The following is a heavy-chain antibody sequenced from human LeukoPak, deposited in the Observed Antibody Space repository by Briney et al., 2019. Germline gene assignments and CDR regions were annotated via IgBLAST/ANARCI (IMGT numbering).Heavy chain of an antibody. Sequence: PGGSLRLSCAASGLTVGTNYMTWVRQAPGKGLDWVSVIYGAGTTYYADSVRGRFTISRDNSKNTLYLLMNSLINEDTAVYYCARSPCDAGTCPNWLDSWGQGTPVTVSS. D-gene: IGHD1-1*01. CDR1: GLTVGTNY. J-gene: IGHJ5*01. CDR2: IYGAGTT. CDR3: ARSPCDAGTCPNWLDS. V-gene: IGHV3-66*02.